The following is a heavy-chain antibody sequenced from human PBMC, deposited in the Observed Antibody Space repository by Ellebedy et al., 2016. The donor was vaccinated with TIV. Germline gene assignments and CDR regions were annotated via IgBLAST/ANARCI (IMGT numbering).Heavy chain of an antibody. Sequence: GESLKISCVASGYSFSTYAMHWVRQSPRKGLEWVAIVSFDVNKKFYSDSVKGRFTISRDNSKNTLYLQMNSLRAEDTAVYYCARQGYCTTCPQSWFDSWGQGTLVTVSS. J-gene: IGHJ5*01. CDR2: VSFDVNKK. D-gene: IGHD2-8*01. CDR3: ARQGYCTTCPQSWFDS. CDR1: GYSFSTYA. V-gene: IGHV3-30*14.